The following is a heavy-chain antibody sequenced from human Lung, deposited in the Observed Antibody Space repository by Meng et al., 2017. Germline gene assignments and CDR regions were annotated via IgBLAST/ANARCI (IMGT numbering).Heavy chain of an antibody. V-gene: IGHV4-30-4*01. CDR2: IYNSGST. Sequence: VLLQESGPGLVNHSQTLSLTCTVSGGSISSSNYYWSWIRQPPGKGLEWSGHIYNSGSTYYNPSPKSRITISVDTSKNQFSLKLSSVTAADTAVYYCARGQKGYFDLWGRGTLVTVFS. CDR1: GGSISSSNYY. CDR3: ARGQKGYFDL. J-gene: IGHJ2*01.